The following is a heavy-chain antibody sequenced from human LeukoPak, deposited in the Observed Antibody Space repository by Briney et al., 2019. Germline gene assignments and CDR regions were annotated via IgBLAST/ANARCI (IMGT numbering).Heavy chain of an antibody. J-gene: IGHJ4*02. CDR1: GYTLTELS. V-gene: IGHV1-24*01. D-gene: IGHD3-16*02. Sequence: ASVKVSCKVSGYTLTELSMHWVRQAPGKGLEWMGGFDPEDGETIYAQKFQGRVTMTEDTSTDTAYMELSSLGSEDTAVYYCATYDYVWGSYRNTVFDYWGQGTLVTVSS. CDR2: FDPEDGET. CDR3: ATYDYVWGSYRNTVFDY.